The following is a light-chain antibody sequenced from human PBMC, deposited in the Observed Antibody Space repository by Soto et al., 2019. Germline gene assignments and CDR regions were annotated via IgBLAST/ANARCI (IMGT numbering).Light chain of an antibody. Sequence: STQSPATLSLSSGEIAALSFGASRSVSSNYLAWYQQRPGQAPRLLIYGASSRATGITDRFSGSGSGTEFSLTIRRLEPEAFAVYYCHQYATSPFGGGTKVDIK. V-gene: IGKV3-20*01. CDR3: HQYATSP. CDR1: RSVSSNY. CDR2: GAS. J-gene: IGKJ4*01.